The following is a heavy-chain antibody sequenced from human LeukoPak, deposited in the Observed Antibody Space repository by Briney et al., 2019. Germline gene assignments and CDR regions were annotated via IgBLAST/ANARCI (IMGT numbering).Heavy chain of an antibody. CDR1: GGSISSYY. V-gene: IGHV4-59*08. CDR3: ARINTGYSSGLYYFDY. Sequence: NPSETLSLTCTVSGGSISSYYWSWIRQPPGKGLEWIGYIYYSGSTNYNPSLKSRVTISVDTSKNQFSLKLSSVTAADTAVYYCARINTGYSSGLYYFDYWGQGTLVTVSS. CDR2: IYYSGST. J-gene: IGHJ4*02. D-gene: IGHD6-19*01.